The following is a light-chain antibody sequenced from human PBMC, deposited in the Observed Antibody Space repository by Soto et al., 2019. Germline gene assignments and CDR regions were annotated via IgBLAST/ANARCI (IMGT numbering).Light chain of an antibody. V-gene: IGKV1-16*01. J-gene: IGKJ2*01. CDR3: QQYDSYPRT. CDR2: ATS. Sequence: DIQMSQSPSSLSASVGDRVTITCRASQVISKYIGWFQQKPGKAPKSLIYATSRLQSGVPTRFSGSGSGTDFTLTISSLQPEDFATYYCQQYDSYPRTFGQGTKLE. CDR1: QVISKY.